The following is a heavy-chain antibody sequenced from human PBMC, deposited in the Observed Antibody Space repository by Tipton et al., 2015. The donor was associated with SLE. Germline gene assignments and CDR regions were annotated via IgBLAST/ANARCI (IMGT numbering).Heavy chain of an antibody. J-gene: IGHJ3*02. D-gene: IGHD2-21*01. CDR3: ARGVRGAFDI. CDR1: GFTFSSYS. Sequence: SLRLSCAASGFTFSSYSMNWVRQAPGKGLEWVSSISSSSSYIYYADSVKGRFTISRDNSKSTLYLQMNSLRAEDTAVYYCARGVRGAFDIWGQGTMVTVSS. CDR2: ISSSSSYI. V-gene: IGHV3-21*04.